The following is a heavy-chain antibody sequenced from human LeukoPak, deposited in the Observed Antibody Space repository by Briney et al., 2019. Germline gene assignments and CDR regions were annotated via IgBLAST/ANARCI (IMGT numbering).Heavy chain of an antibody. CDR1: GYTFSTYW. J-gene: IGHJ4*02. V-gene: IGHV3-74*01. D-gene: IGHD3-16*01. Sequence: GGSLRLSCAASGYTFSTYWMHWVRQAPGKGLVWVSRINSDGSSTNYADSVKGRFTISRDNVKNTLYLQMNSLRAEDTAVYYCARGEGGFASWGQGTQVTVSS. CDR2: INSDGSST. CDR3: ARGEGGFAS.